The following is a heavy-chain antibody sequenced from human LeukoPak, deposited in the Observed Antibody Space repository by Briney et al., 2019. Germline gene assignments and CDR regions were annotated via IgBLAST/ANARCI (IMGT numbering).Heavy chain of an antibody. CDR3: ARDHNVADV. J-gene: IGHJ3*01. CDR1: GFTFSHYW. V-gene: IGHV3-7*01. Sequence: PGGSLRLSCVASGFTFSHYWMTWSRQAPGKGLEWVANLNQDGSIQAYGDPVRGRFTISRDNAKNSVYIQMNSLRVEDTAMYFCARDHNVADVWGRGTKVTVSS. D-gene: IGHD2-8*01. CDR2: LNQDGSIQ.